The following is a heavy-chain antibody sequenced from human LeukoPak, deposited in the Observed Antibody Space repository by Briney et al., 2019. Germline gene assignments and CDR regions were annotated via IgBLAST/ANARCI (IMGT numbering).Heavy chain of an antibody. Sequence: ASVKVSCKASGYTFSSYDFSWVRQAPGQGLEWMGWISVYNAKTNYAQRFHGRVTMTTDTSTSTAYMELRNLKSDDTAVYYCAREWTSRTGTTAGFPWGQGTQVTVSS. CDR3: AREWTSRTGTTAGFP. V-gene: IGHV1-18*01. D-gene: IGHD6-13*01. CDR1: GYTFSSYD. CDR2: ISVYNAKT. J-gene: IGHJ5*02.